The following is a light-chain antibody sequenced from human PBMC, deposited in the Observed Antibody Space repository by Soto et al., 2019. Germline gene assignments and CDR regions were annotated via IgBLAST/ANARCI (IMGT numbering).Light chain of an antibody. CDR3: QQHSNWVT. Sequence: EIVLTQSPATLSLSPGERATLSCRASQSVSSYLAWYQQKPGQAPRLLIYDASNMATGIPARFSGSGSGTDFTLTISSLEPEDFAVYYCQQHSNWVTFGPGTKVDIK. J-gene: IGKJ3*01. V-gene: IGKV3-11*01. CDR2: DAS. CDR1: QSVSSY.